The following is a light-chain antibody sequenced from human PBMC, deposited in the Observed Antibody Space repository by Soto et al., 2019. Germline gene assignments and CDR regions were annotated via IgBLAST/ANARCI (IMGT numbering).Light chain of an antibody. Sequence: DIPMTQSPSSVSASVGDRVTITCRASQGISSRLAWYQQKPGKAPNLLIYAASSLQSGVPSRFRGSGSETDFTLAIGSLQPEDFATDYCQQSNSFPLTFGGGTKVEIK. J-gene: IGKJ4*01. CDR2: AAS. CDR1: QGISSR. CDR3: QQSNSFPLT. V-gene: IGKV1-12*01.